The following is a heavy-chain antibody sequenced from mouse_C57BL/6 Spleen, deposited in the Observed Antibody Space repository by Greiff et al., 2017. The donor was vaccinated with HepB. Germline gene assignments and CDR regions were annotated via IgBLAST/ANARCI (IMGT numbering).Heavy chain of an antibody. V-gene: IGHV1-22*01. CDR1: GYTFTDYN. CDR3: ARSGATVVEPYLDY. D-gene: IGHD1-1*01. J-gene: IGHJ2*01. CDR2: INPNNGGT. Sequence: EVQLQQSGPELVKPGASVKMSCKASGYTFTDYNMHWVKQSHGKSLEWIGYINPNNGGTSYNQKFKGKATLTVNKSSSTAYMELRSLTSEDSAVYYCARSGATVVEPYLDYWGQGTTLTVSS.